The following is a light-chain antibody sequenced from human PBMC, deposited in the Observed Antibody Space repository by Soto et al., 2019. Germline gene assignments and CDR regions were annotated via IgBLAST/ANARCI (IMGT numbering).Light chain of an antibody. Sequence: DIQMTQSPSTLSASVGDRVAITCRASQSIRSWLAWYQQKPGRAPKLLIYDASSLESGVPSRFSGSGSGTHFTLTISRLQPDDFATYYCQQYNSYPWTFGLGTKVDFK. J-gene: IGKJ1*01. CDR2: DAS. V-gene: IGKV1-5*01. CDR1: QSIRSW. CDR3: QQYNSYPWT.